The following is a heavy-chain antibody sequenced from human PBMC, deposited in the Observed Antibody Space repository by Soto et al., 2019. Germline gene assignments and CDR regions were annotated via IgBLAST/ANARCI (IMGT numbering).Heavy chain of an antibody. CDR1: GFTLSSYG. D-gene: IGHD6-13*01. J-gene: IGHJ6*02. CDR3: AREYSSSWYYYYGMDV. Sequence: QVQLVESGGGVVQPGRSLRLSCAASGFTLSSYGMHWVRQAPGKGLEWVAVISYDGSNKYYADSVKGRFTISRDNSKNTLYLQMNSLRAEDTAVYYCAREYSSSWYYYYGMDVWGQGTMVTVSS. V-gene: IGHV3-30*03. CDR2: ISYDGSNK.